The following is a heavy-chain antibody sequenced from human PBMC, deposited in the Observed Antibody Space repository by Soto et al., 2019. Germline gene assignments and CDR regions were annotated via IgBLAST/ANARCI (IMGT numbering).Heavy chain of an antibody. CDR2: ISAYNGNT. CDR3: ASERGVVYGPYYYGMDV. Sequence: ASVKVSCKASGYTFTSYGISWVRQAPGQGLEWMGWISAYNGNTNYAQKLQGRVTMTTDTSTSTAYMELRSLRSDDTAVYYCASERGVVYGPYYYGMDVWGQGTTVTVSS. V-gene: IGHV1-18*04. J-gene: IGHJ6*02. CDR1: GYTFTSYG. D-gene: IGHD2-2*01.